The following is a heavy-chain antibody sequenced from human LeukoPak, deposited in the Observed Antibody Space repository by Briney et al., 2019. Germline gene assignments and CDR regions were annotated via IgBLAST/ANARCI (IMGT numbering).Heavy chain of an antibody. D-gene: IGHD6-13*01. CDR3: ARGSIAAAVDY. Sequence: GRSLRLSCAASGFTFSSYAMHWVRQAPGKGLEWVAVISYDGSNKYYADSVKGRFTISRDNSKNTLYLQMNSLRAEDTAVYHCARGSIAAAVDYWGQGTLVTVSS. V-gene: IGHV3-30-3*01. CDR1: GFTFSSYA. CDR2: ISYDGSNK. J-gene: IGHJ4*02.